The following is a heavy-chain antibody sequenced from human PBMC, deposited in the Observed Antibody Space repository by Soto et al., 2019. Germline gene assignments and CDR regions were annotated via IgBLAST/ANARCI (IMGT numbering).Heavy chain of an antibody. CDR3: ARDGPLSSPTSGWLDP. Sequence: EEQVVESGGGLVQPGGSLRLSCVASGFTFRSYWMSWVRQAPGKGLEWVANIKQDGNERHYMDSVKGRFTISRDNANNSLDLVMNSLKAEDTAVYYCARDGPLSSPTSGWLDPWGQGTLVIVSA. D-gene: IGHD3-16*02. V-gene: IGHV3-7*05. CDR2: IKQDGNER. CDR1: GFTFRSYW. J-gene: IGHJ5*02.